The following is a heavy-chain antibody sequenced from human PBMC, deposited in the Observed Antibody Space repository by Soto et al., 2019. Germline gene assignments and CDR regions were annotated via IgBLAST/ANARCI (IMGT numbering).Heavy chain of an antibody. D-gene: IGHD6-6*01. CDR3: ARGGGSSSSSSPKTLGY. Sequence: SETLSLTCAVYGGSFSGYYWSWIRQPPGKGLEWIGEINHSGSTNYNPSLKSRVTISVDTSKNQFSLKLSSVTAADTAVYYCARGGGSSSSSSPKTLGYWGQGTLLTVSS. CDR2: INHSGST. CDR1: GGSFSGYY. J-gene: IGHJ4*02. V-gene: IGHV4-34*01.